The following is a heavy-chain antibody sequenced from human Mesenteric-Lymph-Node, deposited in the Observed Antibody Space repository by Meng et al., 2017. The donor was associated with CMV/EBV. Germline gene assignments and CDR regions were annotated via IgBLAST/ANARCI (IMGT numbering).Heavy chain of an antibody. V-gene: IGHV3-73*01. CDR2: IRSNAKGYAT. CDR3: TRRTYCTGGTCYPDYYSYDMDV. J-gene: IGHJ6*02. CDR1: GFTFSDCA. D-gene: IGHD2-8*02. Sequence: GESLKISCAASGFTFSDCAIFWVRQASGKGLEWVGRIRSNAKGYATAYGGSVDGRFTIYRDDSKTTAYLQMISLKIEDTGVYYCTRRTYCTGGTCYPDYYSYDMDVWGQGTTVTVSS.